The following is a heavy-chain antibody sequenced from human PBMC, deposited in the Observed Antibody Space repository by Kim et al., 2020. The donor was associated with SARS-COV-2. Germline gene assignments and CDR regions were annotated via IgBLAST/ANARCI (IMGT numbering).Heavy chain of an antibody. CDR3: ATGGGVASATYMEV. D-gene: IGHD3-3*01. CDR2: INGGNGDT. Sequence: ASVKVSCKASGYSFTAYGTHWVRQAPGQRFEWMGWINGGNGDTKSAQRFQARVTITRDTVANTVYMELNSLRSEDTGVYYCATGGGVASATYMEVWGKGTRVIVSS. V-gene: IGHV1-3*01. J-gene: IGHJ6*03. CDR1: GYSFTAYG.